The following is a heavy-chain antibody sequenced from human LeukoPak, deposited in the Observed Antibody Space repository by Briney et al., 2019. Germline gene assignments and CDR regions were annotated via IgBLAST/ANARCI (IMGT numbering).Heavy chain of an antibody. CDR3: TRDRGYSYGDLDY. Sequence: GGSLRLSCAASGFTFSNAWMSWVRQAPGKGLEWVGRIKSKTDGGTTDYAAPVKGRFTISRDDSKNTLYLQMNSLKTEDTAVYYCTRDRGYSYGDLDYWGQGTLVTVSS. D-gene: IGHD5-18*01. CDR2: IKSKTDGGTT. V-gene: IGHV3-15*01. J-gene: IGHJ4*02. CDR1: GFTFSNAW.